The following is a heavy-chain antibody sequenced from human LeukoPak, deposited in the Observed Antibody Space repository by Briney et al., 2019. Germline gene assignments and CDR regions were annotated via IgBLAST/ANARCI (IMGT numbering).Heavy chain of an antibody. Sequence: PSETLSLTCTVSGGSISDYYWSWIRQTPGEGPEWIGYVYYSGTSTYNPSLKSRVTTSVDSSKNQFSLSLRSVTAADTAVYYCARSLRRRKFAPWRQGTLVTVSS. CDR1: GGSISDYY. D-gene: IGHD3-16*01. J-gene: IGHJ5*02. V-gene: IGHV4-59*01. CDR2: VYYSGTS. CDR3: ARSLRRRKFAP.